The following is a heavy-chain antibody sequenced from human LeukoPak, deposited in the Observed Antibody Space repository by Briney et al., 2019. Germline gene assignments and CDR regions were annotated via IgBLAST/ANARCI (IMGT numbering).Heavy chain of an antibody. CDR1: GGSISSGSYY. CDR2: IYTSGST. J-gene: IGHJ4*02. V-gene: IGHV4-61*02. Sequence: SETLSLTCTVSGGSISSGSYYWSWIRQPAGKGLEWIGRIYTSGSTNYNPSLKSLVTISVDTSKNQFSLKLSSVTAADTAVYYCARSLRYGDYEKGYYFDYWGQGTLVTVSS. CDR3: ARSLRYGDYEKGYYFDY. D-gene: IGHD4-17*01.